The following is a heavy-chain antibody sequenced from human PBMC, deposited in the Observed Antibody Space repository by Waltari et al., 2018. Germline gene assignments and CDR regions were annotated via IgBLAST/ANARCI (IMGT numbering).Heavy chain of an antibody. D-gene: IGHD6-6*01. CDR3: ARSTAYYYGMDV. Sequence: QVQLVQSGAEVKKPGASVKVSCKASGYTFTGYYMHWVRQAPGQGLEWMGWINPNSGGTNYAQKVQGWVTMTRDTSISTAYMELSRLRSDDTAVYYCARSTAYYYGMDVWGQGTTVTVSS. CDR1: GYTFTGYY. V-gene: IGHV1-2*04. CDR2: INPNSGGT. J-gene: IGHJ6*02.